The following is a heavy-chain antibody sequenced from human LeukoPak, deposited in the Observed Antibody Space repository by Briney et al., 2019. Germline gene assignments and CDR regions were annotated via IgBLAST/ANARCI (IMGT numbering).Heavy chain of an antibody. V-gene: IGHV3-23*01. CDR1: EFTFNNYA. Sequence: PGGSLRLSCVASEFTFNNYAMSWVRQAPGKGLEWVSTISGRGDTTYYADSVKGRFTISRDKSKNSVFLQMNSLRVDDAAVYYCAKALRAPHRPVYTYCYFDVWGVGTTVTVSS. D-gene: IGHD2-2*02. CDR3: AKALRAPHRPVYTYCYFDV. CDR2: ISGRGDTT. J-gene: IGHJ6*03.